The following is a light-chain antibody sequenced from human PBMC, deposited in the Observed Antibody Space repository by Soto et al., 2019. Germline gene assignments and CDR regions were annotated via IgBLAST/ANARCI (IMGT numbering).Light chain of an antibody. CDR2: GAS. Sequence: EMGLTQSPDTLSLSPGERATLSCRASQTVSSNFLAWYQQKPGQAPRLLIYGASTRATGIPARFSGSGSGTEFTLTISSLQSEDFAVYYCQQYNNWPRTFGQGTKVDIK. CDR1: QTVSSN. V-gene: IGKV3-15*01. CDR3: QQYNNWPRT. J-gene: IGKJ1*01.